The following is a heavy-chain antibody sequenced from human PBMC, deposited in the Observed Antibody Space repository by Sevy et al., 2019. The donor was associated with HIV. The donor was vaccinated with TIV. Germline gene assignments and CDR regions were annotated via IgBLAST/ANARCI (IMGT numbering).Heavy chain of an antibody. D-gene: IGHD3-22*01. CDR1: GGTFSSYA. CDR2: IIPIFGTA. V-gene: IGHV1-69*13. CDR3: ASLYYYDSSGPGYFDY. Sequence: ASVKVSCKASGGTFSSYAISWVRQAPGQGLEWMGGIIPIFGTANYAQKFQGRVTITADESTSTAYMELSSLRSEDTAVYYCASLYYYDSSGPGYFDYWVQGTLVTVSS. J-gene: IGHJ4*02.